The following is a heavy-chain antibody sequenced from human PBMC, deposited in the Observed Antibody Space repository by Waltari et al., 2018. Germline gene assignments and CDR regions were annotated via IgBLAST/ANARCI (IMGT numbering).Heavy chain of an antibody. D-gene: IGHD3-3*01. J-gene: IGHJ4*02. CDR3: ARGTNYFWSGYFLYYFDY. Sequence: QVQLQQWGAGLLKPSETLSLPCAVYGGSFSGYYWSWIRQPPGKGLEWIGEINQSGSTNYNPSLKSRVTLSGETSKNQFSLKLSSVTAADTAVYYCARGTNYFWSGYFLYYFDYWGQGTLVTVSS. V-gene: IGHV4-34*01. CDR1: GGSFSGYY. CDR2: INQSGST.